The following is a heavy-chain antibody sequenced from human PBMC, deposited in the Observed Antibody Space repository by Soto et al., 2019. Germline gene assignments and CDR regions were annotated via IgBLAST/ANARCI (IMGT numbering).Heavy chain of an antibody. CDR3: ARFSSSTASSL. CDR1: GYTLTSYD. V-gene: IGHV1-18*04. D-gene: IGHD6-6*01. CDR2: INAYNGNT. Sequence: QVQLVQSGAEVKKPGASVRVSCKASGYTLTSYDINWVRQAPGQGLEWMGWINAYNGNTNYALKLQDRVTMTTDTSTSTAYMELRSLRSDDTAVYYCARFSSSTASSLWGQGTLVTVSS. J-gene: IGHJ4*02.